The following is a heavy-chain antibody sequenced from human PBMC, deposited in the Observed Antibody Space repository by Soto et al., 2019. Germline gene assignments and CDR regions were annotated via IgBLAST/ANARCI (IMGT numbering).Heavy chain of an antibody. CDR3: ARDIRYHTYYHSYTLHPEGGNYLDI. V-gene: IGHV1-46*01. J-gene: IGHJ3*02. Sequence: ASVNVSCKASGYTFTSYYMHWVRQAPGQGLEWMGIINPSGGSTSYAQKFQGRVTMTRDTSTSTVYMELSSLRSEDTAVYYCARDIRYHTYYHSYTLHPEGGNYLDIWGEAPMVKVS. CDR2: INPSGGST. CDR1: GYTFTSYY. D-gene: IGHD3-3*01.